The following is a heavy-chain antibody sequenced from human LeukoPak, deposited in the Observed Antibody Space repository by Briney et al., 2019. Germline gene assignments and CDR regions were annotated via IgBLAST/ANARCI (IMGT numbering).Heavy chain of an antibody. CDR2: ISSNGGST. Sequence: GGSLRLSCAASGFTFSSYAMHWVRQAPGKGLEYVSAISSNGGSTYYANSVKGRFTISRDNSKNTLYLQMGSLRAEDTAVYYCARAKRNGFDIWGQGTMVTVSS. V-gene: IGHV3-64*01. J-gene: IGHJ3*02. CDR1: GFTFSSYA. CDR3: ARAKRNGFDI.